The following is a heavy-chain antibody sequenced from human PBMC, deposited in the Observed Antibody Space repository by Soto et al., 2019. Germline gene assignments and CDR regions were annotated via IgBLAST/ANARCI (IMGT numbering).Heavy chain of an antibody. J-gene: IGHJ6*02. CDR2: ISVSGSMR. CDR1: GFTFSSNE. CDR3: ATAGLTGTV. V-gene: IGHV3-48*03. Sequence: QLVESGGGSVQPGGSLRLSCAPSGFTFSSNEMNWVRQAPGKGLEWVSYISVSGSMRFYADAVRGRFTISRDNTKKMLYLQMNSLSVEDTALYYCATAGLTGTVWGQGTTVTVSS. D-gene: IGHD3-9*01.